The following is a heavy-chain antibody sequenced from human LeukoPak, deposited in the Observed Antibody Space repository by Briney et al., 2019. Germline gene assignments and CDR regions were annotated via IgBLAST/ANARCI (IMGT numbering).Heavy chain of an antibody. CDR1: GFIFPEYG. D-gene: IGHD3-22*01. CDR2: INWNGGRT. Sequence: GGSLRLSCAASGFIFPEYGMTWVRQAPGKGLEWVSGINWNGGRTGYADSVKGRFTISRDNAKNSLYLQMNTLRAEDTALYYCASSKGSTGYFSAFDLWGKGTTVTVSS. V-gene: IGHV3-20*04. CDR3: ASSKGSTGYFSAFDL. J-gene: IGHJ6*04.